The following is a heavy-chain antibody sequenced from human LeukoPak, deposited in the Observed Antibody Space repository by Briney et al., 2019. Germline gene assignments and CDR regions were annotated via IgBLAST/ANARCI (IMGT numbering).Heavy chain of an antibody. CDR2: INHSGST. CDR1: GGSFSGYY. D-gene: IGHD2-2*01. J-gene: IGHJ4*02. V-gene: IGHV4-34*01. CDR3: ARGWDIVVVPAASYYFDY. Sequence: SETLSLTCAVYGGSFSGYYWSWIRQPPGKGLEWIGEINHSGSTNYNPSLKSRVTISVDTSKSQLSLKLSSVTAADTAVYYCARGWDIVVVPAASYYFDYWGQGTLVTVSS.